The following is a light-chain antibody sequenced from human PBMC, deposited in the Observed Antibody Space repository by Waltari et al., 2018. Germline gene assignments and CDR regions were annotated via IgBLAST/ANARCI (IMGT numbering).Light chain of an antibody. J-gene: IGKJ2*01. CDR1: QSVLDSSTNKNY. V-gene: IGKV4-1*01. CDR2: WAS. CDR3: QQYFSTPNT. Sequence: DIVMTQSPDSLAVSLGERATINCKSSQSVLDSSTNKNYLAWYQQKPGQPPKLLIYWASTRESVVPDRFSGSGSGTDFILTISSLQAEDVAVYYCQQYFSTPNTFGQGTKLEIK.